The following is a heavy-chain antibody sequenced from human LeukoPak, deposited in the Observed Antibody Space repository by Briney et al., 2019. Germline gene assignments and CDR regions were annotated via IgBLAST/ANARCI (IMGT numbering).Heavy chain of an antibody. CDR1: GYTFSSYT. CDR2: ITSTGGNT. J-gene: IGHJ4*02. D-gene: IGHD3-9*01. V-gene: IGHV3-64D*06. Sequence: GGSLRLSCSASGYTFSSYTVHWVRQAPGKGLEFVSAITSTGGNTYYADSVTGRFTLSRDNSKNTLYLQMSSLRAEDTAVYYCVIVRGYFDSSGTDYWGQGTLVTVSS. CDR3: VIVRGYFDSSGTDY.